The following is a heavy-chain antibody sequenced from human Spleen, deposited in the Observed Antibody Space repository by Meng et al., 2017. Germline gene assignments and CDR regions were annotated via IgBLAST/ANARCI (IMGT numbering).Heavy chain of an antibody. J-gene: IGHJ4*01. D-gene: IGHD6-13*01. Sequence: ASVKVSCKPSGHNFPDYYIHWVRRAPGQGLEWMGRIDPKTGDTHYALKFQGRVTMTGDTSISTAYMELSGLRSDDTAMYYCARDEDISTAGKLFGDYWGHGTLVTVSS. CDR2: IDPKTGDT. CDR1: GHNFPDYY. CDR3: ARDEDISTAGKLFGDY. V-gene: IGHV1-2*06.